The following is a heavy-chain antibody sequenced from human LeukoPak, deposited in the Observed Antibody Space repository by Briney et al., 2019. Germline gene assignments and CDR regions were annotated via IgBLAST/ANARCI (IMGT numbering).Heavy chain of an antibody. CDR1: GGSISSGSYY. V-gene: IGHV4-61*02. CDR2: IYTSGST. Sequence: PSETLSLTCTVSGGSISSGSYYWSWIRQPAGKGLEWIGRIYTSGSTNYNPFLKSRVTISVDTSKNQFSLKLSSVTAADTAVYYCARVQLLAFYYMDVWGKGTTVTVSS. D-gene: IGHD2-2*01. CDR3: ARVQLLAFYYMDV. J-gene: IGHJ6*03.